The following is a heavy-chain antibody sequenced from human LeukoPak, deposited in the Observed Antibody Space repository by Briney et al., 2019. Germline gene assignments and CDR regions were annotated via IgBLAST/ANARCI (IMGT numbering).Heavy chain of an antibody. V-gene: IGHV1-2*02. CDR1: GYTFTGYN. Sequence: ASVKVSCKASGYTFTGYNMHWVRQAPGQGLEWMGWINPNSGGTNYAQKFQGRVTMTRDTSISTAYMELSRLRSDDTAVYYCARAIFGGIAAAGTNYWGQGTLVTVSS. CDR3: ARAIFGGIAAAGTNY. J-gene: IGHJ4*02. D-gene: IGHD6-13*01. CDR2: INPNSGGT.